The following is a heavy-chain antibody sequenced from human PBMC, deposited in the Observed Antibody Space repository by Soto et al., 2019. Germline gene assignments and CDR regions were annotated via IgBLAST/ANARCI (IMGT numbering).Heavy chain of an antibody. D-gene: IGHD4-17*01. V-gene: IGHV3-30*18. CDR3: AKGRGEEYYYYGMDV. CDR1: GFTFSSYG. J-gene: IGHJ6*02. CDR2: ISYDGSNK. Sequence: SGGSLRLSCAASGFTFSSYGMHWVRQAPGKGLEWVAVISYDGSNKYYADSVKGRFTISRDNSKNTLYLQMNSLRAEDTAVYYCAKGRGEEYYYYGMDVWGQGTTVTV.